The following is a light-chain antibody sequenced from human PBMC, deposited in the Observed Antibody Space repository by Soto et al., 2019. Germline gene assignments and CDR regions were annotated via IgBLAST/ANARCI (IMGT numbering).Light chain of an antibody. CDR3: QQANSFPFT. Sequence: DIQMTQSPSSVSASVGDRVTITCRASQDIRTWLAWYQQKPGKAPKLLIYVSSSLQSGVPSRFCGSGSGTDFTLTISSLQTEDFATYYCQQANSFPFTFGPGTKVALK. CDR2: VSS. V-gene: IGKV1-12*02. CDR1: QDIRTW. J-gene: IGKJ3*01.